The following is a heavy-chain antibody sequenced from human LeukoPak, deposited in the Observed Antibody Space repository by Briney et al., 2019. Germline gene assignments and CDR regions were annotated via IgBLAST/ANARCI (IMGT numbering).Heavy chain of an antibody. CDR1: GFIFDEYG. CDR2: IYWNGRST. Sequence: GSLRLSCAASGFIFDEYGMSWVRQAPGKGPEWVSGIYWNGRSTGYVDSVKGRFTISRDNAKNSLYLQMNSLRAEDTALYYCARETAMTGDDYWGQGTLVTVSS. D-gene: IGHD2-2*01. J-gene: IGHJ4*02. CDR3: ARETAMTGDDY. V-gene: IGHV3-20*04.